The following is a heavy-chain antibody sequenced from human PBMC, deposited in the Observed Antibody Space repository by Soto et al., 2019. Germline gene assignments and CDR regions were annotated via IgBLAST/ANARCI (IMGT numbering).Heavy chain of an antibody. CDR3: AKDSWYFDL. J-gene: IGHJ4*02. Sequence: PGGSLRLSCEASGFVFTNFWMHWVRHVPGKGLVWVARIDTSGHSTNYAESVKGRFTISRDNAKNTVSLQMNSLRVEDTGVYYCAKDSWYFDLWGQGSQVTSPQ. CDR1: GFVFTNFW. V-gene: IGHV3-74*01. D-gene: IGHD6-13*01. CDR2: IDTSGHST.